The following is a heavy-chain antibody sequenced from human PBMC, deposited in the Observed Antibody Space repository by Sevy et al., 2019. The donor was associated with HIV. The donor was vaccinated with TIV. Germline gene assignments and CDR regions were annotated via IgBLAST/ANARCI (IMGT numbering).Heavy chain of an antibody. J-gene: IGHJ3*02. CDR2: IRYDGSNK. Sequence: GGSLRLSCASSAFTFSNYGMHWVRQAPGKGLEWVAFIRYDGSNKYYSDSVKGRFTISRDNSKNTLYLQMNSLRPEDTAVYFCAKDRKVLLVVYAIPFDAIDIWGQGTLVTVSS. D-gene: IGHD2-8*02. V-gene: IGHV3-30*02. CDR3: AKDRKVLLVVYAIPFDAIDI. CDR1: AFTFSNYG.